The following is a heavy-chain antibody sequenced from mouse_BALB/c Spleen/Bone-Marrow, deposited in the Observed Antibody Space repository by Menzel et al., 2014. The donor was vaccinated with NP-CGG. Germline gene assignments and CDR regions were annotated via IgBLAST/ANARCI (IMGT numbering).Heavy chain of an antibody. Sequence: EVQRVESGGGLVQPGGSMKLSCAASGFTFSDAWMDWVRQSPEKGLEWVAEIRGKANNHATYYAESVKGRFTISRDDSKSSVYLQMNSLRAEDTGIYYCTPNWDGGFAYWGQGTLVTVSA. CDR3: TPNWDGGFAY. J-gene: IGHJ3*01. V-gene: IGHV6-6*01. CDR2: IRGKANNHAT. CDR1: GFTFSDAW. D-gene: IGHD4-1*01.